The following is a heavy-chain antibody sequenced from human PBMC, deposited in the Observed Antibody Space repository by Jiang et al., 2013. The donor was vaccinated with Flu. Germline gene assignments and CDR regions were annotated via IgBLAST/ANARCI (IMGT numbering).Heavy chain of an antibody. D-gene: IGHD3-3*01. CDR1: GFTFSSYA. CDR2: ISYDGSNK. J-gene: IGHJ3*02. CDR3: AVVIIDDAFDI. Sequence: SCAASGFTFSSYAMHWVRQAPGKGLEWVAVISYDGSNKYYADSVKGRFTISRDNSKNTLYLQMNSLRAEDTAVYYCAVVIIDDAFDIWGQGTMVTVSS. V-gene: IGHV3-30*04.